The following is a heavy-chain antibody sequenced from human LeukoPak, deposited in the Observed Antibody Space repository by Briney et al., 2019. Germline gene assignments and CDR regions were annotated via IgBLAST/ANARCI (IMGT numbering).Heavy chain of an antibody. CDR1: GFTFSSYD. Sequence: GGSLRLSCAASGFTFSSYDMHWVGQATGKGLEWVSAIGTAGDTYYPGSVKGRFTISREYASNSLNLQMNGLQAGAKAVYYWGRTDIDAFDIWGQGTMVTVSS. CDR3: GRTDIDAFDI. J-gene: IGHJ3*02. V-gene: IGHV3-13*01. CDR2: IGTAGDT. D-gene: IGHD3-9*01.